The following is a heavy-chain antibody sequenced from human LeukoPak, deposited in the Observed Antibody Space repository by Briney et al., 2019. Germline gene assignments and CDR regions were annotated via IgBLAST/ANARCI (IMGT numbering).Heavy chain of an antibody. V-gene: IGHV3-74*01. CDR2: IDSDGSST. CDR1: GFTFSSYW. J-gene: IGHJ6*02. Sequence: PGGSLRLSCAASGFTFSSYWMHWDRQAPGKGLVWVSRIDSDGSSTSYADSVKGRFTISRDNAKNTLYLQMNSLRAEDTAVYYCARVRTRYYGMDVWGQGTTVTVSS. D-gene: IGHD1-14*01. CDR3: ARVRTRYYGMDV.